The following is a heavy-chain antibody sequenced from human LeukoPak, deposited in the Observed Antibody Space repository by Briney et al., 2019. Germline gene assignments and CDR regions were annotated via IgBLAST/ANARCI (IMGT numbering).Heavy chain of an antibody. CDR2: ISASGSYI. CDR1: GFTFSSYA. J-gene: IGHJ4*02. D-gene: IGHD1-1*01. CDR3: ARDSPGTTASDY. Sequence: PGGSLRLSCAASGFTFSSYAMSWVRQAPGKGLEWVSSISASGSYIYYADSLKGRFTMSRDNTKNSLYLQMNSLRAEDTAVYYCARDSPGTTASDYWGQGTLVTVSS. V-gene: IGHV3-21*01.